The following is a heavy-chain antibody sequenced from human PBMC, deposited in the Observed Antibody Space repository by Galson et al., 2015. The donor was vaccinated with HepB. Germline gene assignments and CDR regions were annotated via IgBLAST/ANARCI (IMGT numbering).Heavy chain of an antibody. D-gene: IGHD2-2*02. CDR1: GSSFTSYW. V-gene: IGHV5-10-1*01. J-gene: IGHJ6*02. Sequence: QSGAEVKKPGESLRISCKGSGSSFTSYWISWVRQMPGKGLEWMGRIDPSDSYTNYSPSFQGHVTISADKSISTAYLQWSSLKASDTAMYYCARPQAAIGVYYYYGMDVWGQGTTVTVSS. CDR3: ARPQAAIGVYYYYGMDV. CDR2: IDPSDSYT.